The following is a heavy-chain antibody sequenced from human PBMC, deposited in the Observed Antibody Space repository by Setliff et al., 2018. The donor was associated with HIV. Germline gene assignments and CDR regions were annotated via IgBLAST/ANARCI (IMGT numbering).Heavy chain of an antibody. CDR2: IQYDGDTK. J-gene: IGHJ4*02. CDR3: ARDPGGDTSGYLIY. D-gene: IGHD3-22*01. V-gene: IGHV3-30*02. CDR1: GLIFSSYW. Sequence: PGGSLRLSCAASGLIFSSYWMSWVRQTPGKGLEWVACIQYDGDTKYYADSVKGRFTISRDNSKNTLYLQMNSLRAEDTAVYYCARDPGGDTSGYLIYWGQGTLVTVSS.